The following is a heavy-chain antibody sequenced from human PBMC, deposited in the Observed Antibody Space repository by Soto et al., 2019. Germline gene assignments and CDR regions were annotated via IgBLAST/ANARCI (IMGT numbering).Heavy chain of an antibody. CDR2: IIPMLGKA. V-gene: IGHV1-69*09. CDR3: ARADTLFRGVIQHYAFEL. Sequence: QVQLVQSGAEVKRPGSSVKASCKASGGTFSSYSISWVRQAPGQGLEWMGRIIPMLGKAHYAQRLQGRVMITAGESTRTAYMELSSLRSEDTAVYYCARADTLFRGVIQHYAFELWGQGTMVTVSS. CDR1: GGTFSSYS. J-gene: IGHJ3*01. D-gene: IGHD3-10*01.